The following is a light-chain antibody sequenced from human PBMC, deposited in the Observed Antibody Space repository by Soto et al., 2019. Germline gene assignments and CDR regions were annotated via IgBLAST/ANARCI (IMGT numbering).Light chain of an antibody. CDR3: QQRRNLLLT. J-gene: IGKJ1*01. V-gene: IGKV3-11*01. CDR2: DAS. Sequence: EIVLTQSPATLSLSPGERATLSCRASQSVSSYLAWYQQKPGQASRLLIYDASNGATGIPARFSGCGSVTGFTLRISSLDPEDFAVYYGQQRRNLLLTFGQGTKVVIK. CDR1: QSVSSY.